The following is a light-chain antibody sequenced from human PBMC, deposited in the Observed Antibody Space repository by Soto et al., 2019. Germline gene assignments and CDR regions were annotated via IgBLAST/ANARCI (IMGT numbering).Light chain of an antibody. CDR1: QGIAPY. V-gene: IGKV1-27*01. CDR2: ATS. J-gene: IGKJ4*01. Sequence: DVQMTQSPSSLSAFVGDRVTITCRASQGIAPYLAWFQQKPGKVPKLLIYATSTLQSEIPSRFSGSGSGTDFTLTITSLQPEDVATYYCQKYNSAPLTFGGGTKVAIK. CDR3: QKYNSAPLT.